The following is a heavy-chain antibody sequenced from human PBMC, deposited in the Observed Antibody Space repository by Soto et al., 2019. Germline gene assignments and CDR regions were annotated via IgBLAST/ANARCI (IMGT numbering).Heavy chain of an antibody. CDR1: RLTLSNYV. CDR3: AGGDYYYALDV. J-gene: IGHJ6*02. CDR2: ISYDGRNT. V-gene: IGHV3-30*04. Sequence: QVQMVESGGGVVQPGRSLRLSCAASRLTLSNYVMHWVRQAPGKGLEWVAGISYDGRNTYYADSVTGLFSISRDNANNTLFLQMHSLRPEDTAVYYCAGGDYYYALDVWGQGPRSPSP.